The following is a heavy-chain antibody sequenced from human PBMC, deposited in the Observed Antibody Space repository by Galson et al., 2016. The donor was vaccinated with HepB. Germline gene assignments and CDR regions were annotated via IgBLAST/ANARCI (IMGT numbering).Heavy chain of an antibody. Sequence: SVKVSCKASGYTLTGHYLHWVRQAPGQGLEWTGLINPNSGVTNIAQKFQGRVTLTRDTSTSTVYMEVSRLTSEDTAAYYCARDLGAAAGTYLDFWGQGTLVTVSS. CDR1: GYTLTGHY. V-gene: IGHV1-2*06. CDR3: ARDLGAAAGTYLDF. D-gene: IGHD6-13*01. CDR2: INPNSGVT. J-gene: IGHJ4*02.